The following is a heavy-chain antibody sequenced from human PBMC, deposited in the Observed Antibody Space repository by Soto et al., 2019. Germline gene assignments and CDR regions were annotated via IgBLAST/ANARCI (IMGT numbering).Heavy chain of an antibody. J-gene: IGHJ6*02. D-gene: IGHD3-10*01. Sequence: QVQLVQSGAEVKKPGSSVKVSCKASGGTFSSYAISWVRQAPGQGLEWMGGIIPIFGTANYAQKFQGRVTITADESTSTAYMELSSLRSEDTAVYYCARAFGEPPGPYYYYGMDVWGQGTTVTVSS. V-gene: IGHV1-69*12. CDR3: ARAFGEPPGPYYYYGMDV. CDR1: GGTFSSYA. CDR2: IIPIFGTA.